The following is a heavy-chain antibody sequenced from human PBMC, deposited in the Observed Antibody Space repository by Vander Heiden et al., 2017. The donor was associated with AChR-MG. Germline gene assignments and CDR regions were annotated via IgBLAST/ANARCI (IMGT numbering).Heavy chain of an antibody. Sequence: EVQLVESGGGVARPGGSLILSCAAPAFQFDDYAMTWVRQAPGKGLEWVAGINWNAGSAVYVDAVKGRFTISRDNARNSLYLQMNSLTAEDTALYHCVRIDDYNYYGMDVWGQGTTVTVSS. V-gene: IGHV3-20*01. CDR1: AFQFDDYA. CDR3: VRIDDYNYYGMDV. J-gene: IGHJ6*02. CDR2: INWNAGSA.